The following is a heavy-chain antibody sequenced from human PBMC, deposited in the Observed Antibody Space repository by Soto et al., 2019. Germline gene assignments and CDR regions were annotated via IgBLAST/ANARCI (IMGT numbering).Heavy chain of an antibody. CDR3: AIRLWQPETDYYYYYGMDV. V-gene: IGHV1-69*13. CDR2: IIPIFGTA. Sequence: EASVKVSCKASGGTFSSYAISWVRQAPGQGLEWMGGIIPIFGTANYAQKFQGRVTITADESTSTAYMELGSLRSEDTAVYYCAIRLWQPETDYYYYYGMDVWGQGTTVTVSS. D-gene: IGHD5-18*01. J-gene: IGHJ6*02. CDR1: GGTFSSYA.